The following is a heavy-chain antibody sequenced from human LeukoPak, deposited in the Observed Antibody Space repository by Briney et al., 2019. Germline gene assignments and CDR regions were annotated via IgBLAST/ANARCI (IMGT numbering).Heavy chain of an antibody. CDR2: ISGSGGGT. Sequence: GGSLRLSCVASGFTFTSYAMSWVRQAPGRGLEWVSAISGSGGGTYYADSVKGRCTISRDNSMNTLYLQLNSLRGEDTAVYYCAKRDGSNYGHGFDYWGQGILVTVSS. CDR3: AKRDGSNYGHGFDY. V-gene: IGHV3-23*01. CDR1: GFTFTSYA. J-gene: IGHJ4*02. D-gene: IGHD5-18*01.